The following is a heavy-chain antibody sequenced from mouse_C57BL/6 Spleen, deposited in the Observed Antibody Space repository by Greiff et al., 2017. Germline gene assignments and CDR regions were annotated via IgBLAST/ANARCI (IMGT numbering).Heavy chain of an antibody. V-gene: IGHV3-6*01. Sequence: DVQLQESGPGLVKPSQSLSLTCSVTGYSITSGYYWNWIRQFPGNKLEWMGYISYDGSNNYNPSLKNRISITRDTSKNQFFLKLNSVTTEDTATYYCARGGSYDGYWGYAMDYWGQGTSVTVSS. CDR1: GYSITSGYY. D-gene: IGHD2-3*01. J-gene: IGHJ4*01. CDR3: ARGGSYDGYWGYAMDY. CDR2: ISYDGSN.